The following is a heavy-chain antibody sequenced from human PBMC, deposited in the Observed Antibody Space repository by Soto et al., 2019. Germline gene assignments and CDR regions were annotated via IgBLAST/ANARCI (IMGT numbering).Heavy chain of an antibody. CDR1: GFTFSSYA. V-gene: IGHV3-23*01. Sequence: EVQLLESGGGLVQPGGSLRLSCAASGFTFSSYAMSWGRQAPGKGLEWVSGVRGSGGRTYYADSVKGRFTMSRDNSKNTLNLQINSLRAEDTAVYYCAKDGCSGGSFNPRGPIDYWGQGILVTVSS. CDR3: AKDGCSGGSFNPRGPIDY. CDR2: VRGSGGRT. D-gene: IGHD2-15*01. J-gene: IGHJ4*02.